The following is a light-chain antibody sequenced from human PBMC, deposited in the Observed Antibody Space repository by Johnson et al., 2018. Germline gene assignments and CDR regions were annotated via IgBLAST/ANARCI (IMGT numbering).Light chain of an antibody. CDR2: ENN. CDR3: GTWDSSLSAGNV. CDR1: SSNIGNNY. Sequence: QSVLTQPPSVYAAPGQKVTISCSGSSSNIGNNYVSWYQQLPGTAPKLLIYENNKRPSGIPDRFSGSKSGTSATLGITGLQTGDEADYYCGTWDSSLSAGNVVGTGTKVTV. V-gene: IGLV1-51*02. J-gene: IGLJ1*01.